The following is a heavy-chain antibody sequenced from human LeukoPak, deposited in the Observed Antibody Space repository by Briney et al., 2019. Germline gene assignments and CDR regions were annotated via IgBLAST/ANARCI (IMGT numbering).Heavy chain of an antibody. J-gene: IGHJ4*02. CDR1: GYTFTSYG. CDR3: ARAAIVATITRADY. CDR2: ISAYNGNT. Sequence: ASVKVSCKASGYTFTSYGIIWVRQAPGQGLEWIGWISAYNGNTNYAQMLQGRVTMTTDTSTSTAYMELRSLRSDDTAVYYCARAAIVATITRADYWGQGTLVTVSS. V-gene: IGHV1-18*01. D-gene: IGHD5-12*01.